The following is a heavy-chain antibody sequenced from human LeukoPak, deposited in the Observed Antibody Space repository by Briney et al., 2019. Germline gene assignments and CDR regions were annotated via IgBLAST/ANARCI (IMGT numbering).Heavy chain of an antibody. V-gene: IGHV4-4*07. D-gene: IGHD2-2*01. Sequence: SETLSLTCTVSGGSISRYYWNWIRQPPGKGLEWIGRIYTSGSTNYNPSLKSRVTMSVDTSKNQFSLKLSSVTAADTAVYYCARGHCSSTSCYLEDAFDIWGQGTMVTVSS. J-gene: IGHJ3*02. CDR1: GGSISRYY. CDR3: ARGHCSSTSCYLEDAFDI. CDR2: IYTSGST.